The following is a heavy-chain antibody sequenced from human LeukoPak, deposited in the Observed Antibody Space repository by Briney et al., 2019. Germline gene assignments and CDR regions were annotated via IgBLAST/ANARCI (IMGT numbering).Heavy chain of an antibody. Sequence: GESLKISCQTSGSIFTTYWIGWVRQLPGKGLKWMGIIYPGDSDTRYSPPFQGQVTISVDRSVNTASLHWSGLRASDTAIYYCARRGYCSGGSCHSAPFDYWGRGTPVSVTS. J-gene: IGHJ4*02. CDR1: GSIFTTYW. V-gene: IGHV5-51*01. CDR3: ARRGYCSGGSCHSAPFDY. CDR2: IYPGDSDT. D-gene: IGHD2-15*01.